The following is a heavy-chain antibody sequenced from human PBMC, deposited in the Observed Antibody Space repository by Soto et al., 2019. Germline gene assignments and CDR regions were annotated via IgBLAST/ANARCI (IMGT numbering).Heavy chain of an antibody. D-gene: IGHD6-6*01. CDR2: MYHSGST. V-gene: IGHV4-39*01. Sequence: QLQLQESGPGLVKPSETLSLTCTVSGGSISSSYSYWGWIRQPPGKGLEWIGSMYHSGSTYYSPSLKHRVTCAVATSKNQPSLKLSSVTAADTAVYFCARQQSGSSSPHRYYFYYWGQGTLVTVSS. CDR1: GGSISSSYSY. J-gene: IGHJ4*02. CDR3: ARQQSGSSSPHRYYFYY.